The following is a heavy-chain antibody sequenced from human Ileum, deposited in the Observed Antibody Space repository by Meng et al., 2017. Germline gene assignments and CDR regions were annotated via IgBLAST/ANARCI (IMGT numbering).Heavy chain of an antibody. J-gene: IGHJ4*02. CDR1: GASVNFGLYF. CDR2: TYYTGLT. D-gene: IGHD1-14*01. CDR3: ARTYNTPFFDS. V-gene: IGHV4-61*01. Sequence: QVDVQESGPGLVRPSGSLSLSCTVSGASVNFGLYFGSWIRQSPGKTLEWIGHTYYTGLTNYNPSLKSRVAISLDASKNQFSLKLNSVSAADSAVYFCARTYNTPFFDSWGQGTLVTVSS.